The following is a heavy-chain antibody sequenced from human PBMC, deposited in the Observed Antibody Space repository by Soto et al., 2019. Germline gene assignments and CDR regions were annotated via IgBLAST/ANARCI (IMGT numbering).Heavy chain of an antibody. CDR1: GFSLTTPKVG. V-gene: IGHV2-5*02. J-gene: IGHJ4*02. D-gene: IGHD6-19*01. CDR2: VYWDDTN. Sequence: QITLNESGPPLVKPTQTLTLTCTFSGFSLTTPKVGVGWIRQPPGKALEWLALVYWDDTNQYSPSLRNRLTLPKDPANHQVVLTTTNMDPVHTATYYCAHGSGWLFDHWGQGTLVTVSS. CDR3: AHGSGWLFDH.